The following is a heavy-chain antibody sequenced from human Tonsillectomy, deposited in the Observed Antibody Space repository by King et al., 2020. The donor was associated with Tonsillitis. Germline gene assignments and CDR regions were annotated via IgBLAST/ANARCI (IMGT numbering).Heavy chain of an antibody. CDR3: AKETIRLGELSLYRYFDL. V-gene: IGHV3-30*02. J-gene: IGHJ2*01. D-gene: IGHD3-16*02. CDR2: IRYDGSNK. Sequence: VQLVESGGGVVQPEGSLRLSCAASGFTFSSYGMHWVRQAPGKGLEWVAFIRYDGSNKYYADSVKGRFTISRDNSKNTVFLQMNSLRAEDTAVYYCAKETIRLGELSLYRYFDLWGRGALVTVSS. CDR1: GFTFSSYG.